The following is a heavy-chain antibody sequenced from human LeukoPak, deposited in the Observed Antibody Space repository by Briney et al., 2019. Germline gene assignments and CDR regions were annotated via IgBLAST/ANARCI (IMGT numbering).Heavy chain of an antibody. CDR3: TREVSGSLYFDY. D-gene: IGHD1-26*01. Sequence: GGSLRLSCAASGFTFRSYWMHWVRQAPGKGLVWVSRINIDGSSGSYADSVEGRFTISRYNARNTVYLQMNSLRAEDTAVYYCTREVSGSLYFDYWGQGTLVTVSS. J-gene: IGHJ4*02. CDR2: INIDGSSG. CDR1: GFTFRSYW. V-gene: IGHV3-74*01.